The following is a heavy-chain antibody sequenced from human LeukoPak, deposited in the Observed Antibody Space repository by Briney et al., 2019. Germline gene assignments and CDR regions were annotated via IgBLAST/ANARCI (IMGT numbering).Heavy chain of an antibody. D-gene: IGHD4-23*01. Sequence: ASVKVSCKASGYTFTSYYIHWVRQAPGHGLEWMGAIIPSGSSASYAQRFQGRLTMTRDTSTSTVYMELSSLVSEDTAIYYCARALMRYGGNECWGPGTLVTVSS. CDR1: GYTFTSYY. CDR2: IIPSGSSA. CDR3: ARALMRYGGNEC. J-gene: IGHJ4*02. V-gene: IGHV1-46*01.